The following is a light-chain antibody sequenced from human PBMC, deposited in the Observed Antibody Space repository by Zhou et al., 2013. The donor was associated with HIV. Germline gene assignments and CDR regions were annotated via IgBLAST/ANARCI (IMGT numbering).Light chain of an antibody. Sequence: EIVLTQSPATLSLSPGERATLSCRASQSVSSYLAWYQQKPGQGPRLLIYDASKRATGIPARFSGSGSGTDFTLTISSLEPEDFAVYYCQQRSNWPPPITFGQGTRLEIK. V-gene: IGKV3-11*01. J-gene: IGKJ5*01. CDR2: DAS. CDR1: QSVSSY. CDR3: QQRSNWPPPIT.